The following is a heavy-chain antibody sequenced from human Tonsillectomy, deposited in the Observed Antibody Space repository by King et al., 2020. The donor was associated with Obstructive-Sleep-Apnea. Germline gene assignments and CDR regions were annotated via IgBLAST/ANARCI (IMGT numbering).Heavy chain of an antibody. D-gene: IGHD5-24*01. V-gene: IGHV3-53*04. CDR3: ARDRDGYTGFDY. CDR1: GFTVSSNY. J-gene: IGHJ4*02. Sequence: VQLVESGGGLVRPGGSLRLSCAASGFTVSSNYMSWVRQAPGKGLEWVSVIYTTGSTYYTDSVKGRFTISRHNSKNMLYLQMDSLRPEDTALYYCARDRDGYTGFDYWGQGTLVTVSS. CDR2: IYTTGST.